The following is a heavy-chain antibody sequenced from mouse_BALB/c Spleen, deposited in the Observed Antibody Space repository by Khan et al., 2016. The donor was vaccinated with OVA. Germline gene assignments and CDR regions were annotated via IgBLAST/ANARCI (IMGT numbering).Heavy chain of an antibody. V-gene: IGHV3-2*02. J-gene: IGHJ2*01. Sequence: VQLKESGPGLVKPSQSLSLTCTVTGYSITSDNAWNWIRQFPGNKLEWMGYISYSGNTKYNATLKSRISITRDISKNQFYLQLNAVNTKATATYYCARIYGGDFDYWGQGTTLTVSS. CDR2: ISYSGNT. D-gene: IGHD1-1*01. CDR1: GYSITSDNA. CDR3: ARIYGGDFDY.